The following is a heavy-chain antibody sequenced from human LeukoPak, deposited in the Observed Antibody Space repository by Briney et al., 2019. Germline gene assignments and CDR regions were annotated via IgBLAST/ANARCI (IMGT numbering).Heavy chain of an antibody. CDR3: AGTYGDYGWFDP. CDR2: IYYSGST. J-gene: IGHJ5*02. CDR1: GXSISSYY. V-gene: IGHV4-59*08. D-gene: IGHD4-17*01. Sequence: SETLSLTCTVSGXSISSYYWSWIRQPPGKGLEWIGYIYYSGSTNYNPSLKSRVTISVDTSKNQFSLKLSSVTAADAAVYYCAGTYGDYGWFDPWGLGTLVTVSS.